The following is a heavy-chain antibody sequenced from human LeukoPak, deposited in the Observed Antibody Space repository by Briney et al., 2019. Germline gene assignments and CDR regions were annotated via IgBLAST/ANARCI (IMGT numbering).Heavy chain of an antibody. J-gene: IGHJ6*02. CDR3: ARDRSVAAGGGAYYYYGMDV. CDR2: IFYDGST. Sequence: SETLSLTCIVSGGSIISNYWSWLRQPPGKGLEWIGYIFYDGSTKYNPSLKSRVTISVETSKNQFSLKMNSVTAADTALYYCARDRSVAAGGGAYYYYGMDVWGQGATVTVSS. CDR1: GGSIISNY. V-gene: IGHV4-59*01. D-gene: IGHD6-13*01.